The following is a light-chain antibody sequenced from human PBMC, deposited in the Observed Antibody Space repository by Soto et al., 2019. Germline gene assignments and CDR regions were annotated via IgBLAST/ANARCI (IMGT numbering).Light chain of an antibody. CDR2: GVS. J-gene: IGLJ3*02. V-gene: IGLV2-14*03. CDR1: SSDVGGYKF. Sequence: QSALTQPASVSGSPGQSITISCTGTSSDVGGYKFVSWYQHHPGKAPKVIIYGVSNRPSGVSNRFSGSKSGNTASLTISGLQGEDEADYYCSSFTSSKTLVFGGGTKLTVL. CDR3: SSFTSSKTLV.